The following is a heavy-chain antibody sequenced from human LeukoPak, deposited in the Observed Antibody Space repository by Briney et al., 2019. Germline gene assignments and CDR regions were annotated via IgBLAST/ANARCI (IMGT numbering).Heavy chain of an antibody. V-gene: IGHV3-7*01. CDR2: IKKTGSET. D-gene: IGHD2-15*01. Sequence: GSLRLSCAASGFTFSHFWMSWVRQAPGKGLEWVAYIKKTGSETYYVDSVKGRFTITRDNTRNSLFLQMYSLRAEGTAVYFCAREDGYCSGGNCYSYFDSWGQGTLVTVSS. CDR1: GFTFSHFW. J-gene: IGHJ4*02. CDR3: AREDGYCSGGNCYSYFDS.